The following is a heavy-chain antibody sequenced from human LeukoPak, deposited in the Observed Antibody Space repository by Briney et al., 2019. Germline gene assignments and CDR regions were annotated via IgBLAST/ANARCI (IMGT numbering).Heavy chain of an antibody. J-gene: IGHJ4*02. CDR3: ARQGYSSSHDC. CDR1: GGSISSSSYY. CDR2: IYYSGST. Sequence: SETLSLTCTVSGGSISSSSYYWGWIRQPPGKGLEWIGSIYYSGSTYYNPSLKSQVTISVDTSKNQFSLKLSSVTAADTAVYYCARQGYSSSHDCWGQGTLVTVSS. V-gene: IGHV4-39*01. D-gene: IGHD6-13*01.